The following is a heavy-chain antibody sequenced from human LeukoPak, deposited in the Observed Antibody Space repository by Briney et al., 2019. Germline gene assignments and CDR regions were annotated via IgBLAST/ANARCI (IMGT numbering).Heavy chain of an antibody. CDR1: GGSISSYY. CDR2: IYTSGSN. J-gene: IGHJ4*02. D-gene: IGHD6-13*01. Sequence: SETLSLTCTVSGGSISSYYWSWFRQPAGKGLEWIGRIYTSGSNNYNPSLKSRVTMSVDTSKNQFSLKLSSVTAAATAVYYCARGGIAAAADDYWGQGTLVTVSS. CDR3: ARGGIAAAADDY. V-gene: IGHV4-4*07.